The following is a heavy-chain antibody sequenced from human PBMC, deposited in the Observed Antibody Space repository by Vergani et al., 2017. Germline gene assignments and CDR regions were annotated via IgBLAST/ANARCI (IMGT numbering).Heavy chain of an antibody. Sequence: QVQLQESGPGLVKPSETLSLTCAVSGYSISSGYYWGWIRQPPGKGLEWIGSIYHSGSTYYNPSLKSRVTISVDTSKNQFSLKLSSVTAADTAVYYCARGGNSWPYYFDYWGQGTLVTVSS. D-gene: IGHD6-13*01. CDR3: ARGGNSWPYYFDY. CDR1: GYSISSGYY. J-gene: IGHJ4*02. CDR2: IYHSGST. V-gene: IGHV4-38-2*01.